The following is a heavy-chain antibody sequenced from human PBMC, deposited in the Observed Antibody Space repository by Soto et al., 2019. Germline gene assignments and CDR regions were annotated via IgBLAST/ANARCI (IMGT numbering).Heavy chain of an antibody. Sequence: QVQLVESGGGVVQPGRSLRLSCAASGFTFSSYAMQWVRQAPGKGLEWVAVISYDGSNKYYADSVKGRFTISRDNSKSTLYLQMNSLRAEDTAVYYCARDGVRGSGSYSLDYWGQGTLVTVSS. V-gene: IGHV3-30-3*01. D-gene: IGHD1-26*01. CDR1: GFTFSSYA. CDR2: ISYDGSNK. CDR3: ARDGVRGSGSYSLDY. J-gene: IGHJ4*02.